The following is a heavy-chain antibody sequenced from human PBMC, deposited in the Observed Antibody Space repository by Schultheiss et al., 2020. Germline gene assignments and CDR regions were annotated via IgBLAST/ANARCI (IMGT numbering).Heavy chain of an antibody. V-gene: IGHV4-59*06. D-gene: IGHD2-15*01. CDR3: ARSLGYCSGGSCSNYYYYGMDV. J-gene: IGHJ6*02. Sequence: SETLSLTCTVSGGSISSYYWSWIRQHPGKGLEWIRYIYYSGSTYYNPSLKSRVTISVDTSKNQFSLKLSSVTAADTAVYYCARSLGYCSGGSCSNYYYYGMDVWGQGTTVTVSS. CDR1: GGSISSYY. CDR2: IYYSGST.